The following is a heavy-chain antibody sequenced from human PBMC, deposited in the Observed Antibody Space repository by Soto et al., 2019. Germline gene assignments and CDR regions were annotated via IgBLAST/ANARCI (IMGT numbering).Heavy chain of an antibody. CDR2: ISYDGSNK. CDR1: GFTFSSYG. J-gene: IGHJ4*02. CDR3: AKEGSAGTSDY. D-gene: IGHD6-13*01. Sequence: LRLSCAASGFTFSSYGMHWVRQAPGKGLEWVAVISYDGSNKYYADSVKGRFTISRDNSKNTLYLQMNSLRAEDTAVYYCAKEGSAGTSDYWGQGTLVTVSS. V-gene: IGHV3-30*18.